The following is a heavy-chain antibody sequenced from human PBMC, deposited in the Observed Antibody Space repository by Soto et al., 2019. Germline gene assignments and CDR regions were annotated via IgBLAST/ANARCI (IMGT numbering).Heavy chain of an antibody. CDR2: IFHEGNI. CDR1: GASIDSSAW. CDR3: ARDHQSGESWFGDY. Sequence: SGTLSLTCAASGASIDSSAWWNWVRQTPEKGLEWSGEIFHEGNIIYDASLKSRVTISVDKSRNQLYLEMRTVTAADTAVYYCARDHQSGESWFGDYWGKGILVTVSS. J-gene: IGHJ4*02. V-gene: IGHV4-4*02. D-gene: IGHD3-10*01.